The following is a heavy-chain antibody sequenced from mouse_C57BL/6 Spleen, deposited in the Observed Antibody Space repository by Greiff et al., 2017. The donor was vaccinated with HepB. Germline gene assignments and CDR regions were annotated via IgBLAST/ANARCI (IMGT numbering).Heavy chain of an antibody. CDR3: ARYPIITTGAMDY. CDR2: INPSNGGT. CDR1: GYTFTSYW. D-gene: IGHD1-2*01. J-gene: IGHJ4*01. Sequence: VQLQQSGTELVKPGASVKLSCKASGYTFTSYWMHWVKQRPGQGLEWIGNINPSNGGTNYNEKFKSKATLTVDKSSSTAYMQLSSLTSEDSAVYYCARYPIITTGAMDYWGQGTSVTVSS. V-gene: IGHV1-53*01.